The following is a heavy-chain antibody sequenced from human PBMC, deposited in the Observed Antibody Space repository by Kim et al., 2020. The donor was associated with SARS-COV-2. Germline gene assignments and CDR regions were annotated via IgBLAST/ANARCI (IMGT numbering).Heavy chain of an antibody. CDR2: DRR. D-gene: IGHD7-27*01. J-gene: IGHJ4*02. CDR3: IVDRAGDLEY. Sequence: DRRGYGDSVKGRFTISRDNAKKSLYLQMNSLRTEDTAFYYCIVDRAGDLEYWGQGILVTVSS. V-gene: IGHV3-9*01.